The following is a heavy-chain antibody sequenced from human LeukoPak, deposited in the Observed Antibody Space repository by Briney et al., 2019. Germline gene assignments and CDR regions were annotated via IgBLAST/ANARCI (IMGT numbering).Heavy chain of an antibody. Sequence: GASVKVSCKASGYTFTGYYMHWVRQASGQGLEWMGWINPNSGGTNYAQKSQGRVTMTRDTSISTAYMELSRLRSDDTAVYYCARALERVTAIRWAQYFQHWGQGTLVTVSS. V-gene: IGHV1-2*02. CDR2: INPNSGGT. CDR1: GYTFTGYY. D-gene: IGHD2-21*02. CDR3: ARALERVTAIRWAQYFQH. J-gene: IGHJ1*01.